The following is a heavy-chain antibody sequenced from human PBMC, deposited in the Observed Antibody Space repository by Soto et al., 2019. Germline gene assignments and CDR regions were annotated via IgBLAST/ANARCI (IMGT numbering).Heavy chain of an antibody. V-gene: IGHV4-59*02. J-gene: IGHJ6*02. CDR1: GASVNTYF. D-gene: IGHD1-26*01. CDR2: IFVVGTT. Sequence: QVQLQESGPGLVKPSETLSLTCTVSGASVNTYFWSWIRQPPGGGLEWIGHIFVVGTTTYNPSLRSRVTLTGDTPKNQVSLKLTSVTAADTAVYFCARGGTARLDVWGQGTTVTVSS. CDR3: ARGGTARLDV.